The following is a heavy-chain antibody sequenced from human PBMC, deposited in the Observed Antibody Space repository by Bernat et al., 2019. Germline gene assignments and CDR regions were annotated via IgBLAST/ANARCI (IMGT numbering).Heavy chain of an antibody. J-gene: IGHJ3*02. D-gene: IGHD3-3*01. V-gene: IGHV3-49*04. CDR3: TRGYGGFLEWLPNHRLFDI. Sequence: EVQLVESGGGLVQPGRSLRLSCTASGFTFGDYAMSWVRQAPGKGLEGVGFIRSKAYGGTTEYAASVKGRFTISRDDSKSIAYLQMNSLKTEDTAVYYCTRGYGGFLEWLPNHRLFDIWGQGTMVTVSS. CDR1: GFTFGDYA. CDR2: IRSKAYGGTT.